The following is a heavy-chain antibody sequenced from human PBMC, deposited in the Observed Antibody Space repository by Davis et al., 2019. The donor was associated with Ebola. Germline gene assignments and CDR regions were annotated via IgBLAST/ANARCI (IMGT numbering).Heavy chain of an antibody. Sequence: SGPTLVKPTQTLTLTCTFSGFSFSTSKVGVGWIRQPPGKALEWLALTYWDDDKHHSPSLKSRLTITKDDSKNQVVLTMTNMDPADTATYHCTRLGYTNGWFYFDYWGQGSLVTVSS. J-gene: IGHJ4*02. CDR3: TRLGYTNGWFYFDY. CDR2: TYWDDDK. D-gene: IGHD5-12*01. CDR1: GFSFSTSKVG. V-gene: IGHV2-5*02.